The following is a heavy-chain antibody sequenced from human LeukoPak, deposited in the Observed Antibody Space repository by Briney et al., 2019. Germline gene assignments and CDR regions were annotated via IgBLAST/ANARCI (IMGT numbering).Heavy chain of an antibody. D-gene: IGHD5-18*01. CDR1: GFTFSSYA. V-gene: IGHV3-30-3*01. Sequence: GGSLRLSCAASGFTFSSYAMSWVRQAPGKGLEWVAVISYDGSNKYYADPVKGRFTISRDNSKNTLYLQMNSLRAEDTAVYYCAREDYGYGTVFDYWGQGTLVTVSS. J-gene: IGHJ4*02. CDR2: ISYDGSNK. CDR3: AREDYGYGTVFDY.